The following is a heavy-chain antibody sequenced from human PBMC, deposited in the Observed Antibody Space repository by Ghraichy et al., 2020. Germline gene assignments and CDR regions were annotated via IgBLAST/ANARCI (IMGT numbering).Heavy chain of an antibody. CDR2: IIPIFGTA. D-gene: IGHD3-22*01. CDR1: GGTFSSYA. V-gene: IGHV1-69*06. Sequence: SVKVSCKASGGTFSSYAISWVRQAPGQGLEWMGGIIPIFGTANYAQKFQGRVTITADKSTSTAYMELSSLRSEDTAVYYCARGRSYYDSSGYYYGWFDPWGQGTLVTVSS. CDR3: ARGRSYYDSSGYYYGWFDP. J-gene: IGHJ5*02.